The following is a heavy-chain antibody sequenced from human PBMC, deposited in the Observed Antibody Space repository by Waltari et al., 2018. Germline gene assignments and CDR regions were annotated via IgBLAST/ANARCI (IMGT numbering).Heavy chain of an antibody. CDR2: SNPNTGCT. CDR3: ARQAARNFDY. V-gene: IGHV1-2*02. Sequence: QVQLVQSGAEVKKPGASVNVSCKASGYNFIGYYIHWVRQAPGQGLEWMGWSNPNTGCTKYAQKYQGRVTLTRDTSISTAYMELSSLGSDDMAVFYCARQAARNFDYWGQGTLVTVSS. CDR1: GYNFIGYY. J-gene: IGHJ4*02.